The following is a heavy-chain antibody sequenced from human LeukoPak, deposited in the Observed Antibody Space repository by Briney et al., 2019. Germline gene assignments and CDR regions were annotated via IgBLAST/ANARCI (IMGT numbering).Heavy chain of an antibody. V-gene: IGHV4-59*01. CDR1: GGSISSYY. J-gene: IGHJ4*02. Sequence: KASETLSLTCTVSGGSISSYYWSWIRQPPGKGLEWIGYIYYSGSTNYNPSLKSRVTISVDTSKNQFSLKLSSVTAAETAVYYCASFSIAAAPYWGQGTLVTVSS. CDR3: ASFSIAAAPY. D-gene: IGHD6-13*01. CDR2: IYYSGST.